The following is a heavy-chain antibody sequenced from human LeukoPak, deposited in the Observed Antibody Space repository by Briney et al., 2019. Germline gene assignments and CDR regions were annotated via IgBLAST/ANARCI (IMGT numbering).Heavy chain of an antibody. CDR2: VHSSGST. V-gene: IGHV4-59*01. Sequence: SETLSLTCTVSGGSISSFFWSWLRQPPGKGLEWLGYVHSSGSTKYNPSLKSRLIISVDMSKNQFSLKLRSVRVADTAVYYCARLAPGNYDILTGDPKVVFDYWGQGALVTVSS. CDR1: GGSISSFF. CDR3: ARLAPGNYDILTGDPKVVFDY. J-gene: IGHJ4*02. D-gene: IGHD3-9*01.